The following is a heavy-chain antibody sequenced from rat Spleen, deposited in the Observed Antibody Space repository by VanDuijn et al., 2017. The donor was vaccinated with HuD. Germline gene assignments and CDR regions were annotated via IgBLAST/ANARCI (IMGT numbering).Heavy chain of an antibody. CDR3: ARWDNSGYEGFTY. D-gene: IGHD4-3*01. J-gene: IGHJ3*01. V-gene: IGHV3-1*01. CDR2: ISYSGST. Sequence: EVQLQESGPGLVKPSQSFSLTCSVTGYSITSNYWGWIRKFPGNKMEWMGYISYSGSTSYNPSLKSRISITRDTSKNQFFLHLNSVTTEDTATYYCARWDNSGYEGFTYWGQGTLVTVSS. CDR1: GYSITSNY.